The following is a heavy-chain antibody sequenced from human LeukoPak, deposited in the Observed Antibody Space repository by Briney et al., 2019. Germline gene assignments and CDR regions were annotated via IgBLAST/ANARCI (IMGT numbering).Heavy chain of an antibody. V-gene: IGHV3-23*01. Sequence: PGGSLRLSCAASGFTFSSYAMSWVRQAPGKGLEWVSAISGSGGSTYYADSVKGRFTISRDNSKNTLYLQMNSLRAEDTAVYYCAGASSYSSGWYNYFDYWGQGTLVTVSS. CDR2: ISGSGGST. CDR3: AGASSYSSGWYNYFDY. D-gene: IGHD6-19*01. CDR1: GFTFSSYA. J-gene: IGHJ4*02.